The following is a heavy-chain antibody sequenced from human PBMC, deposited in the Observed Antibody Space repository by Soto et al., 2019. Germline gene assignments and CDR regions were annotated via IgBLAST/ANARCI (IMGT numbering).Heavy chain of an antibody. V-gene: IGHV1-69*12. CDR3: ARGPATDYGDYFHFDC. D-gene: IGHD4-17*01. Sequence: QVQLVQSGAEVKKPGSSVKVSCKASGGTFKKYAVTWVRQAPGQGLEWMGGVIPIFGAVNYALKFQDRVTIIADESTSTVYMELSSLRSDDTAVYYCARGPATDYGDYFHFDCWGQGTLVSVSS. CDR2: VIPIFGAV. CDR1: GGTFKKYA. J-gene: IGHJ4*02.